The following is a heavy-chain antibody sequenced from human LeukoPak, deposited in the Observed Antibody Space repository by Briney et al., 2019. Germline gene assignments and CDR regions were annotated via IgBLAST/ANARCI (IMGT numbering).Heavy chain of an antibody. V-gene: IGHV6-1*01. CDR1: GDSVSSNSAA. CDR3: ARSQGSFDY. J-gene: IGHJ4*02. Sequence: SQTLSLTCAISGDSVSSNSAAWNWIRQFPSRGLEYLGRTYYRSKWYNDYPVSAKSRIAVNPDTSKNQFSLQLNSVTPEDTAVYYCARSQGSFDYWGQGTLVTVSS. CDR2: TYYRSKWYN.